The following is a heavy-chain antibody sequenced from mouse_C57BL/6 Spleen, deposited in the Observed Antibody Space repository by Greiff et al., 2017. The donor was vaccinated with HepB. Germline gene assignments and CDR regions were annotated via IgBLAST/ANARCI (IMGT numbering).Heavy chain of an antibody. CDR1: GFTFTDYY. V-gene: IGHV7-3*01. CDR3: ARSATVTYYFDY. J-gene: IGHJ2*01. CDR2: IRNKANGYTT. Sequence: EVQGVESGGGLVQPGGSLSLSCAASGFTFTDYYMSWVRQPPGKALEWLGFIRNKANGYTTEYSASVKGRFTISRDNSQSILYLQMNALRAEDSATYYCARSATVTYYFDYWGQGTTLTVSS. D-gene: IGHD4-1*02.